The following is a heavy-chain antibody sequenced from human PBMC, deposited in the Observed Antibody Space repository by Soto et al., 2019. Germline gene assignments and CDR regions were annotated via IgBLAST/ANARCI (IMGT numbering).Heavy chain of an antibody. D-gene: IGHD3-10*01. V-gene: IGHV3-33*01. CDR1: GFTFTSIG. CDR3: ARSGTDKVLDY. J-gene: IGHJ4*02. CDR2: IWYDGSNK. Sequence: QVQLVESGGGVVQPGGSLRVSCAASGFTFTSIGMHWVRQAPGKGLEWVAVIWYDGSNKSYGESVKGCFITPRDNNKKTVDLQMNSLRTEDTAIYYCARSGTDKVLDYWGQGTLVTVSS.